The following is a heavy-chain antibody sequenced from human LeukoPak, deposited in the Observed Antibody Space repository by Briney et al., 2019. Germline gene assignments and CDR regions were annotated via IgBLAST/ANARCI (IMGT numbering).Heavy chain of an antibody. CDR1: GGSISSYY. V-gene: IGHV4-59*01. J-gene: IGHJ4*02. Sequence: SETLSLTCTVSGGSISSYYWSWIRQPPGKGLEWIGYIYYSGSTNYNPSLKSRVTISVDTSKNQFSLKLSSVTAADTAVYYCARVVREVGATIVDYWGQGTLVTVSS. CDR3: ARVVREVGATIVDY. D-gene: IGHD1-26*01. CDR2: IYYSGST.